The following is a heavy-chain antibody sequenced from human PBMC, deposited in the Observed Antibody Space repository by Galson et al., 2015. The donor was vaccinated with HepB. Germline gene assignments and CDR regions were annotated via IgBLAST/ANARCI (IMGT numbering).Heavy chain of an antibody. Sequence: ETLSLTCAVYGGSFSGYYWSWIRQPPGKGLEWIGEINHSGSTNYNPSLKSRVTISVDTSKNQFSLKLSSVTAADTAVYYCARGLAVWHYWGQGTLVTVSS. V-gene: IGHV4-34*01. J-gene: IGHJ4*02. CDR1: GGSFSGYY. CDR2: INHSGST. CDR3: ARGLAVWHY.